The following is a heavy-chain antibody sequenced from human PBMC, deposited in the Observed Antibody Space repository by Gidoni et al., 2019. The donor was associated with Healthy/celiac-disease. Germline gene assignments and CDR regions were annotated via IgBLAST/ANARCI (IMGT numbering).Heavy chain of an antibody. CDR2: IWYDGSNK. Sequence: QVQLVESGGGVVQPGRSLRLSCAASGFTFSSYGMHWVRQAPGKGLEWVAVIWYDGSNKYYADSVKGRFTISRDNSKNTLYLQMNSLRAEDTAVYYCARDDHWAYSSGWTTFGDYYGMDVWGQGTTVTVSS. D-gene: IGHD6-19*01. V-gene: IGHV3-33*01. CDR3: ARDDHWAYSSGWTTFGDYYGMDV. CDR1: GFTFSSYG. J-gene: IGHJ6*02.